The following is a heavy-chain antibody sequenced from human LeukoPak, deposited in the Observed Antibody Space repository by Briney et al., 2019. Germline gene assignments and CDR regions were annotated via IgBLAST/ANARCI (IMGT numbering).Heavy chain of an antibody. V-gene: IGHV1-18*01. CDR1: GYTFTSYG. J-gene: IGHJ4*02. CDR3: ARTYSDSSQPRTFDY. Sequence: ASEKVSCKASGYTFTSYGISWVRQAPGQGLEWMGWISAYNGNTNYAQKLLGRVTMTTDTSTNIAYMELRSLRSDDTAVYYCARTYSDSSQPRTFDYWGQGTLVTVSS. CDR2: ISAYNGNT. D-gene: IGHD3-22*01.